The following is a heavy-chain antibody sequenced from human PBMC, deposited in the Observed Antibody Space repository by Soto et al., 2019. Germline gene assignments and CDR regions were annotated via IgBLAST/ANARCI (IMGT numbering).Heavy chain of an antibody. V-gene: IGHV3-11*04. D-gene: IGHD4-4*01. Sequence: GGSLRLSCAASGFTFSDYYMSWIRQAPGRGLEWVSSISGSGIDIHFTDSVKGRFTISRDNAKTSLYLQMDSLRPEDTAIYYGAREEVTNYTDYYVDLWGQGALVTVSS. CDR3: AREEVTNYTDYYVDL. CDR1: GFTFSDYY. CDR2: ISGSGIDI. J-gene: IGHJ4*01.